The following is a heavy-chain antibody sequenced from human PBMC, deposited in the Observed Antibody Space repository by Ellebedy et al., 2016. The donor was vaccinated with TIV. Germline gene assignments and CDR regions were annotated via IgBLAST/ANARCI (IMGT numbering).Heavy chain of an antibody. D-gene: IGHD4-23*01. CDR3: AREIIYGGYYFDY. Sequence: GESLKISXAASGFTFSSYGTHWVRQDPGKGLEWVAVIWSDGTTKYYSDSVKGRFTISRDNSKNTLDLQMNSLRAEDTAVYYCAREIIYGGYYFDYWGQGTLSTVSS. CDR2: IWSDGTTK. J-gene: IGHJ4*02. V-gene: IGHV3-33*01. CDR1: GFTFSSYG.